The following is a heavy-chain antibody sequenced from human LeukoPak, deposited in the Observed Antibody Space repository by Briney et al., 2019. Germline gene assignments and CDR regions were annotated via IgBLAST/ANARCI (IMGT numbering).Heavy chain of an antibody. J-gene: IGHJ6*03. CDR3: ARNLLSSWPYYYYYYMDV. D-gene: IGHD6-13*01. CDR1: GGTFSNYA. CDR2: ISAYNGNT. Sequence: GASVKVSCKASGGTFSNYAISWVRQAPGQGLEWMGWISAYNGNTNYAQKLQGRVTMTTDTSTSTAYMELRSLRSDDTAVYYCARNLLSSWPYYYYYYMDVWGKGTTVTISS. V-gene: IGHV1-18*01.